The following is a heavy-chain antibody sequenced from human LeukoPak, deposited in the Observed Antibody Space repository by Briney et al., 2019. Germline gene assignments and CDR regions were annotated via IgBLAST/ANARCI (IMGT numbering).Heavy chain of an antibody. D-gene: IGHD5-18*01. CDR1: GGTFSSYA. V-gene: IGHV1-69*05. CDR3: AKNTAANNY. CDR2: IIPIFGTA. J-gene: IGHJ4*02. Sequence: ASVKVSCKASGGTFSSYAISWVRQAPGQGLEWMGGIIPIFGTANYAQKFQGRVTITTDESTSTAYMELSRLTSDDTAVYYCAKNTAANNYWGQGTLVTVSS.